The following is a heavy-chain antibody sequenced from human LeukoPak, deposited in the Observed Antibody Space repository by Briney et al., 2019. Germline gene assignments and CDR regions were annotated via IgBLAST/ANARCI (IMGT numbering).Heavy chain of an antibody. J-gene: IGHJ4*02. CDR3: ARQELQWFGLDQIYYFDY. Sequence: GESLKISCKGSGYSFTSYWIGWVRQMPGKGLEWMGIIYPGDSDTRYSPSFQGQVTISADKSISTAYLQWSSLKASDTAMYYCARQELQWFGLDQIYYFDYWGQGTLVTVSS. V-gene: IGHV5-51*01. CDR1: GYSFTSYW. CDR2: IYPGDSDT. D-gene: IGHD3-10*01.